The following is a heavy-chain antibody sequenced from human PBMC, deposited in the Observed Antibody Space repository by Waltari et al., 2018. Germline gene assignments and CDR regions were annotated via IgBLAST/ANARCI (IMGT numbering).Heavy chain of an antibody. J-gene: IGHJ4*02. CDR2: IYPSGST. V-gene: IGHV4-38-2*01. Sequence: QVQLQESGPGLVTPSATLSLTCAVSGYSISRGYYWGCIRQPPGQGLEWIGSIYPSGSTYYNPSLKSRVTISVDTSKNQFSLKLSSVTAADTAVYYCAGAYCGGDCYYDPPEGDYWGQGTLVTVSS. CDR3: AGAYCGGDCYYDPPEGDY. D-gene: IGHD2-21*02. CDR1: GYSISRGYY.